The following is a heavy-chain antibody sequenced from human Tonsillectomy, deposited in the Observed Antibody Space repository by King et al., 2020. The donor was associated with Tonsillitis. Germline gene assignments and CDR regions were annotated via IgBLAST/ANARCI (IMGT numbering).Heavy chain of an antibody. Sequence: VQLVESGGGVVQPGRSLRLSCAASGFTFSSYAMHWVRQAPGKGLEWVTGIAYDGSREYYADSVKGRFTISRDNSKNTVFLQMNSLRAEDTAVYYCARAGGGYSYVNVFDIWGQGTMVTVSS. CDR1: GFTFSSYA. J-gene: IGHJ3*02. V-gene: IGHV3-30-3*01. D-gene: IGHD5-18*01. CDR3: ARAGGGYSYVNVFDI. CDR2: IAYDGSRE.